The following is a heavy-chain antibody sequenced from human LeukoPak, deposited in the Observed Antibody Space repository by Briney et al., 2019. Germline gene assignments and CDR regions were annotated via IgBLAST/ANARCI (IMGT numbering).Heavy chain of an antibody. V-gene: IGHV3-21*01. CDR1: EFTFKNYS. Sequence: GGSLRLSCTASEFTFKNYSMSWVRQAPGKGLEWVSYIGSNTDHIYYPDSLKGRFTISRDNAKNSLDLQANSLRAEDTAVYYCAAMISRWYFELWGPGTLVTVSS. CDR3: AAMISRWYFEL. D-gene: IGHD3/OR15-3a*01. J-gene: IGHJ2*01. CDR2: IGSNTDHI.